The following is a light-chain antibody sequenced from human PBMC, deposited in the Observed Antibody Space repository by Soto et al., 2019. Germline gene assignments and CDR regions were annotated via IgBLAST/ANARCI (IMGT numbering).Light chain of an antibody. J-gene: IGKJ1*01. V-gene: IGKV1-5*01. CDR3: QQYNSYSG. CDR2: DAS. CDR1: QSISSW. Sequence: DIQMTQSPSTLSASVGARVALTVRASQSISSWWAWYQQKPGKAPKLLIYDASSLESGVPSRFSGSGSGTEFTLTISSLQPDDFATYYCQQYNSYSGFGQGTKVDIK.